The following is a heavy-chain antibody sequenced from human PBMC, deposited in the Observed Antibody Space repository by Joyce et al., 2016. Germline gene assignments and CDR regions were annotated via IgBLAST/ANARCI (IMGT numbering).Heavy chain of an antibody. D-gene: IGHD3-10*01. Sequence: EVQVAEYGGGLVKPGGSLRLSCAASGFTFNVAWMTWVRQAPGKGLEWVGRIKSKTSGETTEYAAPVKGRFTISREDSKNTVSLQMNGLRTEDTAVYFCAADVAEVGFGELDHWGQGTLVTVSS. CDR2: IKSKTSGETT. V-gene: IGHV3-15*01. CDR1: GFTFNVAW. J-gene: IGHJ4*02. CDR3: AADVAEVGFGELDH.